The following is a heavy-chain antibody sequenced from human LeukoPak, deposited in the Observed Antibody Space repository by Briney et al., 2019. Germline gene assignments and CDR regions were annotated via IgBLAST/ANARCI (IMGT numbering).Heavy chain of an antibody. CDR1: GGSISSRTYY. CDR2: IYYSGST. D-gene: IGHD2-15*01. CDR3: ARDGGTNYFDY. Sequence: SETLSLTCSVAGGSISSRTYYWSWIRQPPGKGLEWIGYIYYSGSTNYNPSLKSRVTISVDTSKNQFSLKLSSVTAADTAVYYCARDGGTNYFDYWGQGTLVTVSS. V-gene: IGHV4-61*01. J-gene: IGHJ4*02.